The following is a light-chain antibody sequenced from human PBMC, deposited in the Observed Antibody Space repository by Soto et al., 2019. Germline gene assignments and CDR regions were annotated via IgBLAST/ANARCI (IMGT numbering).Light chain of an antibody. Sequence: IELTQSPGTLSVSPGERATISCRASQSIGRRYLAWYQQKPGQGPMLIIYDTSERASDIPDRFSCSGSGTDFTLTISRLVPADFAVYYCQYQGTFGGGTKVEIK. CDR2: DTS. CDR1: QSIGRRY. CDR3: QYQGT. V-gene: IGKV3-20*01. J-gene: IGKJ4*01.